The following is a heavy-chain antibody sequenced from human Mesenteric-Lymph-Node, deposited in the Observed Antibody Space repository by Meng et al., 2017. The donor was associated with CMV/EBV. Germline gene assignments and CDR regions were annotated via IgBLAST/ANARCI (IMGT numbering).Heavy chain of an antibody. V-gene: IGHV3-30-3*01. CDR2: ISYHGYNI. CDR3: ARQKGVVGAATFDN. Sequence: GESLKISCAASGFTLSHYSMHWDRQAPGKGLEWVAVISYHGYNIDYADSVRGRFTISRDLSKNTLFLHMNSLRAEDTAVYYCARQKGVVGAATFDNWGQGTLVTVSS. J-gene: IGHJ4*02. D-gene: IGHD2-15*01. CDR1: GFTLSHYS.